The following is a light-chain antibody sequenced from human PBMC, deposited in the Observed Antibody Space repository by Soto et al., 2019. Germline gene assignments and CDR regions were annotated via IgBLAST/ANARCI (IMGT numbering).Light chain of an antibody. J-gene: IGKJ1*01. CDR1: QSLLHSNGYKY. V-gene: IGKV2-28*01. CDR2: LNS. Sequence: DIVMTQSPLSLPVTPGEPASISCRSSQSLLHSNGYKYLDWYLQKPGQSPQLVIYLNSNRASGVPDRFSGSGSGTDFTLKISRVEAEDVGVYYCMQALQTPWTFGQGTKVEIK. CDR3: MQALQTPWT.